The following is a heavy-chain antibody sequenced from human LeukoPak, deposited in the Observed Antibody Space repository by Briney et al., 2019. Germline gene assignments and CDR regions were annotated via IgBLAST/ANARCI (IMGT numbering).Heavy chain of an antibody. J-gene: IGHJ3*02. Sequence: PGGSLRLSCAASGFTLSRFGMSWVRQAPGKGLEWVAIISYDGSSKKYADSVKGRFTISRDNSKNTLFLQMNSLSAEDTALYYCARDPGDGFNSEAYDIWGQGTKVTVSS. CDR2: ISYDGSSK. CDR1: GFTLSRFG. D-gene: IGHD5-24*01. CDR3: ARDPGDGFNSEAYDI. V-gene: IGHV3-30*03.